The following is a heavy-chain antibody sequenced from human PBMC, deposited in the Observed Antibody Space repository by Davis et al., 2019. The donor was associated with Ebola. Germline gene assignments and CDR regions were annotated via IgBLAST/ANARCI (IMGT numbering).Heavy chain of an antibody. CDR1: GFTVSSNY. Sequence: GGSLRLSCAASGFTVSSNYMSWVRQAPGKGLEWVANIKQDGSEKYYVDSVKGRFTISRDNAKNSLYLQMNSLRAEDTAVYYCARDQLTYYYDSSGYGSYWYFDLWGRGTLVTVSS. J-gene: IGHJ2*01. CDR2: IKQDGSEK. CDR3: ARDQLTYYYDSSGYGSYWYFDL. D-gene: IGHD3-22*01. V-gene: IGHV3-7*03.